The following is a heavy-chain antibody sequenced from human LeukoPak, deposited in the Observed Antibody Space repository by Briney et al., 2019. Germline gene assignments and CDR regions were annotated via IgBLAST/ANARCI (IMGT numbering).Heavy chain of an antibody. D-gene: IGHD3-22*01. CDR2: IYTSGST. J-gene: IGHJ3*02. CDR1: GGSISSGSYY. Sequence: SQTLSLTCTVSGGSISSGSYYWSWIRQPAGKGLEWIGRIYTSGSTNYNPFLKSRVTISVDTSKNQFSLKLSSVTAADTAVYYCARDYYYDSSGYDAFDIWGQGTMVTVSS. CDR3: ARDYYYDSSGYDAFDI. V-gene: IGHV4-61*02.